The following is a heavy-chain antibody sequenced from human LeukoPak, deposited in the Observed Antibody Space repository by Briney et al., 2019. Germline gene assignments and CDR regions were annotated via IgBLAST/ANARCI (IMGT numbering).Heavy chain of an antibody. D-gene: IGHD3-22*01. Sequence: GASVKVSCKASGYTFTSYYMHWVRQAPGQGLEWMGIINPSGGSTSCAQKFQGRVTMTRDTSTSTVYMELSSLRSEDTAVYYCARAINPTTYYYDSSGPRADGMDVWGQGTTVTVSS. CDR2: INPSGGST. J-gene: IGHJ6*02. CDR3: ARAINPTTYYYDSSGPRADGMDV. V-gene: IGHV1-46*01. CDR1: GYTFTSYY.